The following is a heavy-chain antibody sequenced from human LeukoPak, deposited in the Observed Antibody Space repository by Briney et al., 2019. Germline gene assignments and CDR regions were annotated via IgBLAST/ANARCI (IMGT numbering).Heavy chain of an antibody. CDR1: GFTFSSYS. V-gene: IGHV3-48*04. D-gene: IGHD6-13*01. Sequence: GGSLRLSCAASGFTFSSYSMNWVRQAPGKGLEWVSYISSSGSTIYYADSVKGRFTISRDNAKNSLYLQMNSLRAEDTAVYYCPRDFIAAAGNYFDYWGQGTLVTVSS. CDR3: PRDFIAAAGNYFDY. J-gene: IGHJ4*02. CDR2: ISSSGSTI.